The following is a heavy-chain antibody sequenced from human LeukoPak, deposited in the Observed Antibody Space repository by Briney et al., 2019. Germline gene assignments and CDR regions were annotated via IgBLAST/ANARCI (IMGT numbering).Heavy chain of an antibody. V-gene: IGHV4-34*01. CDR1: GGSFSGYY. D-gene: IGHD5-12*01. Sequence: SETLSLTCAVYGGSFSGYYWSWIRQPPGKGLEWIGEINHSGSTNYNPSLTSRVTMSVDTSKNQFSLKLSSVTAADTAIYFCARGMAAAYDYNWFDSWGQGTLVTVSS. J-gene: IGHJ5*01. CDR2: INHSGST. CDR3: ARGMAAAYDYNWFDS.